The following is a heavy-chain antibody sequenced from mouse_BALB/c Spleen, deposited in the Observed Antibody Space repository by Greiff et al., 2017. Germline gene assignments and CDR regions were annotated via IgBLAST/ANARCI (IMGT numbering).Heavy chain of an antibody. CDR3: ARAPHADY. V-gene: IGHV5-17*02. Sequence: DVKLVESGGGLVQPGGSRKLSCAASGFTFSSLGMHWVRQAPEKGLEWVAYISSGSSTIYYADTVKGRFTISRDNPKNTLFLQMTSLRSEDTAMYYCARAPHADYWGQGTTLTVSS. CDR1: GFTFSSLG. CDR2: ISSGSSTI. J-gene: IGHJ2*01.